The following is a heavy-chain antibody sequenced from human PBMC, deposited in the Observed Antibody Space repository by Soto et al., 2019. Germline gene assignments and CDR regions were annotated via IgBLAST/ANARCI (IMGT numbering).Heavy chain of an antibody. CDR1: GYTFTSYG. CDR2: ISAYNGNT. J-gene: IGHJ6*02. Sequence: ASVKVSCKASGYTFTSYGISWVRQAPGQGLEWMGWISAYNGNTNYAQKFQGRVTMTRDTSISTAYMELSRLRSDDTAVYYCARGTDYYYGMDVWGQGTTVTVSS. CDR3: ARGTDYYYGMDV. V-gene: IGHV1-18*04.